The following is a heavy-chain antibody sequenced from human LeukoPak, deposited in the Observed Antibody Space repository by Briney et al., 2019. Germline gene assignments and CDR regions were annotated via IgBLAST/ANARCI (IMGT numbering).Heavy chain of an antibody. CDR2: IYENGGTT. Sequence: GGSLRLSCVGSGFTFRSHAMSWVRQAPEKGLEFVSGIYENGGTTYYADSVKGRFTISRDNAKNSLYLQMNSLRAEDTAVYYCAREPEYYYDSSGYSQGGWGQGTLVTVSP. D-gene: IGHD3-22*01. CDR3: AREPEYYYDSSGYSQGG. CDR1: GFTFRSHA. J-gene: IGHJ4*02. V-gene: IGHV3-23*01.